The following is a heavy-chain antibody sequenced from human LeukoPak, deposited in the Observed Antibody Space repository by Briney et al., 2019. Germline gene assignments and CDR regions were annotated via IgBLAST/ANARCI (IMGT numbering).Heavy chain of an antibody. CDR1: GFTFSSYG. V-gene: IGHV3-33*01. CDR3: AREEVVTRGMDV. D-gene: IGHD2-21*02. J-gene: IGHJ6*02. CDR2: IWYDGSNK. Sequence: PGRSLRLSCAASGFTFSSYGMHRVRQAPGKGLEWVAVIWYDGSNKYYADSVKGRFTISRDNSKNTLYLQMNSLRAEDTAVYYCAREEVVTRGMDVWGQGTTVTVSS.